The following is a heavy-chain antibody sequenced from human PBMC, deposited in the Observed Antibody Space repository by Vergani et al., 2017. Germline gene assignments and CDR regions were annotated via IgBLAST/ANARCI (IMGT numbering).Heavy chain of an antibody. CDR2: ISSSSSYI. D-gene: IGHD2-2*01. Sequence: EVQLVESGGGLVQPGGSLRLSCAASGFTFSSYSMNWVRQAPGKGLEWVSYISSSSSYIYYADSVKGRFTISRDNAKNSLYLQMNSLRAEDTAVYYCARAAEIVVVPAAAYYYYYYMDVWGKGTTVTVSS. V-gene: IGHV3-21*05. J-gene: IGHJ6*03. CDR1: GFTFSSYS. CDR3: ARAAEIVVVPAAAYYYYYYMDV.